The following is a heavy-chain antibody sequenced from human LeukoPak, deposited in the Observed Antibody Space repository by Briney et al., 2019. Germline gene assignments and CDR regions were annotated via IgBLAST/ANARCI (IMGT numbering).Heavy chain of an antibody. J-gene: IGHJ4*02. CDR3: ARDTPRPVPRGFEY. V-gene: IGHV1-2*02. CDR2: INPNSGGT. CDR1: GYTFTGYY. Sequence: ASVKVSCKASGYTFTGYYMHWMRQAPGQGLEWMGWINPNSGGTNYAQKFQGRVTMTRDTSISTAYMELSRLRSDDTAVYYCARDTPRPVPRGFEYWGQGTLVTVSS.